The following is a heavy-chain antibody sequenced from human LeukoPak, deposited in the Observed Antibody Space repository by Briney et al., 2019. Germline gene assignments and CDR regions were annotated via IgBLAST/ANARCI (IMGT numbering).Heavy chain of an antibody. CDR1: GGSISSGGYY. V-gene: IGHV4-30-2*01. J-gene: IGHJ6*03. D-gene: IGHD3-3*01. CDR2: IYHSGST. Sequence: SQTLSLTCTVSGGSISSGGYYWSWIRQPPGKGLEWIGYIYHSGSTYYNPSLKSRVTISVDTSKNQFSLKLSSVTAADTAVYYCARGREYYDFWSGGSNYYYMDVWGKGTTVTVSS. CDR3: ARGREYYDFWSGGSNYYYMDV.